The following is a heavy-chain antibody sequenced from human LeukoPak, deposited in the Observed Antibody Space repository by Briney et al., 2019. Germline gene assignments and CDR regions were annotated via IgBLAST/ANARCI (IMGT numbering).Heavy chain of an antibody. V-gene: IGHV4-34*01. Sequence: SETLSLTCAVYGGSFSGYYWSWIRQPPGKGLEWIGEINHSGSTNYNPSLKSRVTISVDTSKNQFSLKLSSVTAADTAVYYCAGVGYSGSYWGQGTLVTVSS. CDR3: AGVGYSGSY. D-gene: IGHD1-26*01. J-gene: IGHJ4*02. CDR1: GGSFSGYY. CDR2: INHSGST.